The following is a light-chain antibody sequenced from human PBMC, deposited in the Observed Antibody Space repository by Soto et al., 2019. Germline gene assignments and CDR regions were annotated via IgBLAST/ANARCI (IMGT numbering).Light chain of an antibody. CDR2: AAS. V-gene: IGKV3-11*01. CDR1: QSISSY. Sequence: IVLTQAPGTLSWFPGARATLSCRASQSISSYLAWYQQKPGQAPRLLIYAASNRPTGIPSRFSGSGSGTDFTLTISSLEPEDFAAYYCQQRYNTPPTFGQGTKVDIK. J-gene: IGKJ1*01. CDR3: QQRYNTPPT.